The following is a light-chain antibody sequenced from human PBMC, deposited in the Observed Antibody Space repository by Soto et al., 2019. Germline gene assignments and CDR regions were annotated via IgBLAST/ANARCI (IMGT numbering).Light chain of an antibody. Sequence: QSVLTQPPSLSGTPGQRVTISCSGSTSNIAGNTVHWYQHLPETAPKLLIYIDDQRPSGVPDRFSGSKSGTSASLAISGLQSEDEADYYCLLDYGGAWVFGGGTKVTVL. CDR1: TSNIAGNT. V-gene: IGLV1-44*01. CDR2: IDD. J-gene: IGLJ3*02. CDR3: LLDYGGAWV.